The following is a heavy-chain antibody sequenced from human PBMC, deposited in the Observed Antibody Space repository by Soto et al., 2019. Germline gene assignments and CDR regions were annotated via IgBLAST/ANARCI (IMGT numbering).Heavy chain of an antibody. V-gene: IGHV4-39*01. CDR1: GGSISSSSYY. CDR3: ARHLADAGIPAWFDP. CDR2: IYYSGST. Sequence: QLQLQESGPGLVKPSETLSLTCTVSGGSISSSSYYWGWIRQPPGKGLEWIGSIYYSGSTYYNPSLKSRVTISVDTSKNQFSLKLSSVTAADTAVYYCARHLADAGIPAWFDPWGQGTLVTVSS. J-gene: IGHJ5*02. D-gene: IGHD6-13*01.